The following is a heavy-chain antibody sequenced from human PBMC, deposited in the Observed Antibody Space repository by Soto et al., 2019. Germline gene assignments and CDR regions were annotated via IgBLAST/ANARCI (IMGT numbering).Heavy chain of an antibody. CDR1: GGTFSSYA. CDR3: ARGPQAAAETALCY. Sequence: KVSCKASGGTFSSYAISWVRQAPGQGLEWMGGIIPIFGTANYAQKFQGRVTITADKSTSTAYMELSSLRSEDTAVYYCARGPQAAAETALCYWGQGTQVTVSS. J-gene: IGHJ4*02. V-gene: IGHV1-69*06. CDR2: IIPIFGTA. D-gene: IGHD6-13*01.